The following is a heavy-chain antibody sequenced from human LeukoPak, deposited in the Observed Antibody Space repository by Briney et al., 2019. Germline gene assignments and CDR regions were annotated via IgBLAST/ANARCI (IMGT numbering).Heavy chain of an antibody. J-gene: IGHJ3*02. V-gene: IGHV3-21*04. Sequence: GGSLRLSCAASGFTFSTFGMIWVRQAPGKGLEWVSSISSGSYIYYADAVKARLTISRDNARNSLYLQMNSLRAEDTAVYYCARGGSYGWDTDAFDIWGQGTMVTVSS. D-gene: IGHD1-26*01. CDR1: GFTFSTFG. CDR2: ISSGSYI. CDR3: ARGGSYGWDTDAFDI.